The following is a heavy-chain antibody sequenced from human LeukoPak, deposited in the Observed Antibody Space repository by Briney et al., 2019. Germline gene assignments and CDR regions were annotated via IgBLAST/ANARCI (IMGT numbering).Heavy chain of an antibody. Sequence: GGSLRLSCVASGFTLSSDWVPWVRQDAGKGLVWVSRINSDGSSTSYADSVKGRFTVSRDNAKNTVYLQMNSLRVEDTAVYYCARDLATMWGQGTLVTVSS. CDR2: INSDGSST. V-gene: IGHV3-74*01. CDR1: GFTLSSDW. D-gene: IGHD3-10*01. J-gene: IGHJ4*02. CDR3: ARDLATM.